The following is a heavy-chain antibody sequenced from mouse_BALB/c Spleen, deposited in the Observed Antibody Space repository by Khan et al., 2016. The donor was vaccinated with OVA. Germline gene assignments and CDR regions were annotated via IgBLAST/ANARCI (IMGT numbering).Heavy chain of an antibody. J-gene: IGHJ4*01. CDR2: INPRGDYT. CDR1: GYTFTSYT. Sequence: QIQLVQSGAELARPGASVRMSCKASGYTFTSYTMHWVKQRPGQGLEWIGYINPRGDYTYYNQNFKDKATLTADKSSSTAYMQLSSLTSEDSAVYYCARSTTGYTMDYRGQGTSVTVSS. D-gene: IGHD2-14*01. CDR3: ARSTTGYTMDY. V-gene: IGHV1-4*01.